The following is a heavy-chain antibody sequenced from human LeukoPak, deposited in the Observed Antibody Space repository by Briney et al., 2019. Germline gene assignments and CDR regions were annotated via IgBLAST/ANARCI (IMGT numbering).Heavy chain of an antibody. CDR3: AKDRDSGYDEEFDY. CDR1: EFTFSSYA. CDR2: ISGSGGST. D-gene: IGHD5-12*01. Sequence: GGSLRLSCAASEFTFSSYAMTWVRQAPGKGLEWVSSISGSGGSTYYADSVKGRFTISRDNSKNTLYLQMNSLRAEDTAVYYCAKDRDSGYDEEFDYWGQGTLVTVSS. J-gene: IGHJ4*02. V-gene: IGHV3-23*01.